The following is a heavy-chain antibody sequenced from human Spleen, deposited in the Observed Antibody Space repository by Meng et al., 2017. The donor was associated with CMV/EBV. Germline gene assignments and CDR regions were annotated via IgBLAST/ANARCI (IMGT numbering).Heavy chain of an antibody. D-gene: IGHD5-18*01. CDR1: GFTFSSYS. J-gene: IGHJ6*02. V-gene: IGHV3-21*01. Sequence: GESLKISCAASGFTFSSYSMNWVRQAPGKGLEWVSSISGSSRYIYYADSVKGRFTISRDNAKNSLYLQMNSLGAEDTAVYYCARDQEGTRIPSPIHYGLDVWGQGTTVTVSS. CDR2: ISGSSRYI. CDR3: ARDQEGTRIPSPIHYGLDV.